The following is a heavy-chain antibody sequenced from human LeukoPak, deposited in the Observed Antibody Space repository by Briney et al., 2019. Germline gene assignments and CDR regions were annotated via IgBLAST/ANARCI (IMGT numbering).Heavy chain of an antibody. J-gene: IGHJ4*02. CDR3: ARARIVGATIGSD. CDR1: GFTFSSYS. V-gene: IGHV3-48*02. Sequence: GGSLRLSCAASGFTFSSYSMNWVRQAPGKGLEWVSYISSSSSTIDYADSVKGRFTISRDNAKNSLYLQMNSLRDEDTAVYYCARARIVGATIGSDWGQGTLVTVSS. CDR2: ISSSSSTI. D-gene: IGHD1-26*01.